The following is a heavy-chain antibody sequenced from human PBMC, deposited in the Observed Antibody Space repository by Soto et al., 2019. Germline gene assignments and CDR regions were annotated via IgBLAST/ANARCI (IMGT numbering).Heavy chain of an antibody. CDR2: IIPIFGTA. CDR3: ARDMALWVIYCSGGSCYSGAFDI. D-gene: IGHD2-15*01. J-gene: IGHJ3*02. Sequence: ASVKVSCKASGGTFSSYAISWVRQAPGQGLEWMGGIIPIFGTATYAQKFQGRVTITADESTSTAYMELSSLRSEDTAVYYCARDMALWVIYCSGGSCYSGAFDIWGQGTMVTVSS. V-gene: IGHV1-69*13. CDR1: GGTFSSYA.